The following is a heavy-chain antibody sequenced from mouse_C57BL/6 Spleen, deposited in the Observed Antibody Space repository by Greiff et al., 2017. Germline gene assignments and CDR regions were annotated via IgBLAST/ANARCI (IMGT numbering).Heavy chain of an antibody. CDR1: GYAFSSYW. V-gene: IGHV1-80*01. CDR2: IYPGDGDT. J-gene: IGHJ3*01. D-gene: IGHD3-2*02. CDR3: ARGDSSGPAWFAY. Sequence: VQLQQSGAELVKPGASVKISCKASGYAFSSYWMNWVKQRPGKGLEWIGQIYPGDGDTNYNGKFKGKATLTADKSSSTAYMQLSRLTSEDSAVYFCARGDSSGPAWFAYWGQGTLVTVAA.